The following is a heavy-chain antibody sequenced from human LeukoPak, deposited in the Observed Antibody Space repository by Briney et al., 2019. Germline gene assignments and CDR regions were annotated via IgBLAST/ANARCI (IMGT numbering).Heavy chain of an antibody. CDR2: ISSSSSYI. CDR3: ARDWGYCSGGSCYH. D-gene: IGHD2-15*01. J-gene: IGHJ3*01. Sequence: GGSLRLSCAASGFTFSSYSMNWVRHAPGEGLEWVSSISSSSSYIYYADSVKGRFTISRDNAKNSLYLQMNSLRAEDTAVYYCARDWGYCSGGSCYHWGQGTMVTVSS. V-gene: IGHV3-21*01. CDR1: GFTFSSYS.